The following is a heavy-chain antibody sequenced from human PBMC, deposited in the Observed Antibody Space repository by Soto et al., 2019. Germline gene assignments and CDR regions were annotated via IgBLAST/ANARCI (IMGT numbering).Heavy chain of an antibody. CDR3: ARAPLPFGYCSGGSCPNWFDP. D-gene: IGHD2-15*01. CDR1: GGSISSSSYY. V-gene: IGHV4-39*01. Sequence: PSETLSLTCTVSGGSISSSSYYWGWIRQPPGKGLEWIGSIYYSGSTYYNPSLKSRVTISVDTSKNQFSLKLSSVTAADTAVYYCARAPLPFGYCSGGSCPNWFDPWGQGTLVTVSS. CDR2: IYYSGST. J-gene: IGHJ5*02.